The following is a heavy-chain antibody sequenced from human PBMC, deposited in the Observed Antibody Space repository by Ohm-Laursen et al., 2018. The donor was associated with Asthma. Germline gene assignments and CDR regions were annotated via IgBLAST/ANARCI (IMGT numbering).Heavy chain of an antibody. CDR1: GFTFSTYS. D-gene: IGHD3-16*01. J-gene: IGHJ4*02. V-gene: IGHV3-48*01. Sequence: SLRLSCAASGFTFSTYSMHWVRQAPGKGLEWVSFISSKSSTIYSANTVKGRFTVSRDNAKNSLYLQMNSLRAEDTAVYYCATNLPYEAENYWGQGTLVTVSS. CDR3: ATNLPYEAENY. CDR2: ISSKSSTI.